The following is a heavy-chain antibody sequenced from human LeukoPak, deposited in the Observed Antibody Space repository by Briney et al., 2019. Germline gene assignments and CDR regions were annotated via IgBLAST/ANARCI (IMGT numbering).Heavy chain of an antibody. CDR3: ARGSWKKGNAFDI. CDR1: GGSISSSNW. CDR2: IYHSGST. V-gene: IGHV4-4*02. J-gene: IGHJ3*02. Sequence: SETLSLTCAVSGGSISSSNWWSWVRQPPGKGLEWIGEIYHSGSTNYNPSLKSRVTISVDKPKNQFSLKLSSVTAADTAVYYCARGSWKKGNAFDIWGQGTMVTVSS. D-gene: IGHD1-1*01.